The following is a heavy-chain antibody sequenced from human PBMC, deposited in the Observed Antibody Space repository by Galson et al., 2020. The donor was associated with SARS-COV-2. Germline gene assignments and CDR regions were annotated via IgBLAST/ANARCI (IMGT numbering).Heavy chain of an antibody. CDR2: INPNSGGT. V-gene: IGHV1-2*02. J-gene: IGHJ6*02. CDR1: VYTFTGYY. CDR3: AWSCSSTTCFQTGGMDV. Sequence: ASVKVSCKAPVYTFTGYYLHWERQAPAQGLEWMAWINPNSGGTNYAQKFQGRVTMTGDTSISTAYMALSRLRSHDTAVYFCAWSCSSTTCFQTGGMDVWGQGTTVTVSS. D-gene: IGHD2-2*01.